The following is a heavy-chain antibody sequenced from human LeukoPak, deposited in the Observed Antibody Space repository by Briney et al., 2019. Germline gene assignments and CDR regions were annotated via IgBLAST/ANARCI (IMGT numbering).Heavy chain of an antibody. CDR1: GGSISSSSYY. CDR2: IYYSGST. V-gene: IGHV4-39*07. D-gene: IGHD3-10*01. Sequence: SETLSLTCTVSGGSISSSSYYWGWIRQPPGKGLEWIGSIYYSGSTYYNPSLKSRVTMSVDTSKNQFSLKLSSVTAADTAVYYCARDRPYYYGSGSYPGTFDYWGQGTLVTVSS. J-gene: IGHJ4*02. CDR3: ARDRPYYYGSGSYPGTFDY.